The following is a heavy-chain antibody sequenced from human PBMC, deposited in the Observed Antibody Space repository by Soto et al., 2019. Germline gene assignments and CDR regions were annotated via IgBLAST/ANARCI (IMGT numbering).Heavy chain of an antibody. D-gene: IGHD3-16*01. CDR1: GFTFSSYG. J-gene: IGHJ6*02. CDR3: ARGGGVYYYYGMDV. V-gene: IGHV3-33*01. CDR2: IWYDGSNK. Sequence: QVQLVESGGGVVQPGRSLRLSCAASGFTFSSYGMHWVRQAPGKGLEWVAVIWYDGSNKYYADSVKGRFTISRDNSKNTLYLQMNSLRAEDTAGYYCARGGGVYYYYGMDVWGQGTTVTVSS.